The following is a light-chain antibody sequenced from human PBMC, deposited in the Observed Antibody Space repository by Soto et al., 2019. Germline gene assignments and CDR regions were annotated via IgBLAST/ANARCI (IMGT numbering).Light chain of an antibody. CDR2: GAS. CDR1: QSVSSN. CDR3: QHYNNWPET. V-gene: IGKV3-15*01. J-gene: IGKJ1*01. Sequence: EIVLTQSPSTLSVSPGERATLSCRASQSVSSNLAWYQQKPGQAPRLLIYGASTRATGIPARFSGSGSGTELTLTISSQQSEDFAAYYCQHYNNWPETFGQGTKVEIK.